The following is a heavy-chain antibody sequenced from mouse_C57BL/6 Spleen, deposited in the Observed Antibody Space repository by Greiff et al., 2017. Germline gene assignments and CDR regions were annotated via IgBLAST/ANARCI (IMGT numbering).Heavy chain of an antibody. V-gene: IGHV1-42*01. CDR3: ARKGAYYSNLYAMDY. CDR1: GYSFTGYY. D-gene: IGHD2-5*01. CDR2: INPSTGGT. J-gene: IGHJ4*01. Sequence: VQLQQSGPELVKPGASVKISCKASGYSFTGYYMNWVKQSPEKSLEWIGEINPSTGGTTYNQKFKAKATLTVDKSSSTAYMQLKSLTSEDSAVYYCARKGAYYSNLYAMDYWGQGTSVTVSS.